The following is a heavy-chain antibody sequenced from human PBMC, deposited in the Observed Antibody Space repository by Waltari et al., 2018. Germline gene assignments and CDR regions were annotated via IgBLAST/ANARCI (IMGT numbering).Heavy chain of an antibody. CDR2: GIRNIGGT. Sequence: QVQLVQSGAEAKKPGASVKVSCEASGYTFTGSYMHWVRQAPGQGLEWMGRGIRNIGGTNYAQKFQGRVTMTRDTSISTAYMELSRLRSDDTAVYYGATLWYSRGWKKNDAFDIWGQGTMVTVSS. V-gene: IGHV1-2*02. CDR3: ATLWYSRGWKKNDAFDI. CDR1: GYTFTGSY. D-gene: IGHD6-19*01. J-gene: IGHJ3*02.